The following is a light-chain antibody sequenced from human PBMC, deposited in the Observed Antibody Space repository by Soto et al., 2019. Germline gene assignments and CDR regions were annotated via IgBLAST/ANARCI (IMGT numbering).Light chain of an antibody. Sequence: AIRMTQSPSSLSASTGDRVPITCRASQGISSYLAWYQQKPGKAPKLLIYAASTLQSGVPSRFSGSGSATDFTLTISCLQSEDFATYYCQQYYSYPRTFGQGTKVEIK. CDR3: QQYYSYPRT. J-gene: IGKJ1*01. CDR2: AAS. CDR1: QGISSY. V-gene: IGKV1-8*01.